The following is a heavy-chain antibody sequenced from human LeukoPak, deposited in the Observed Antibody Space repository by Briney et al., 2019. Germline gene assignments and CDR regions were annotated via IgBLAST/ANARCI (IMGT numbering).Heavy chain of an antibody. CDR3: ARQNSVYDLGAFAY. CDR1: RGSISSCY. D-gene: IGHD5/OR15-5a*01. J-gene: IGHJ4*02. V-gene: IGHV4-59*08. Sequence: PSETLSLTCTVSRGSISSCYWRWLRQPPPKGLAWIEYITYSGSTNYNHSLRSRVTISLGTSKNHFVLNLSAVTAADTAVYYCARQNSVYDLGAFAYWVQGILVTVSS. CDR2: ITYSGST.